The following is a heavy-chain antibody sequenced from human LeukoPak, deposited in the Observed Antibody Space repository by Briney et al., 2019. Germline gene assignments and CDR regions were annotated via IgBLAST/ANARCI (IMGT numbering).Heavy chain of an antibody. CDR2: MNPNSGNT. CDR3: ARGPTYDFWSGNYYYYGMDV. J-gene: IGHJ6*02. CDR1: GYTFTSYH. V-gene: IGHV1-8*01. D-gene: IGHD3-3*01. Sequence: ASVKVSCKASGYTFTSYHINWVRQATGQGLEWMGWMNPNSGNTGYAQKFQGRVTMTRNTSISTAYMELSSLRSEDTAVYYCARGPTYDFWSGNYYYYGMDVWGQGTTVTVSS.